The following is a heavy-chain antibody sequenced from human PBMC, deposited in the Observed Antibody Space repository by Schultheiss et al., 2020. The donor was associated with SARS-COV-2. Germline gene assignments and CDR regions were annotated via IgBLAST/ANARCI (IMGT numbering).Heavy chain of an antibody. CDR2: IYSGGST. Sequence: ETLSLTCTVSGGSISSSSYYWGWIRQPPGKGLEWVAVIYSGGSTYYADSVKGRFTISRDNSKNTLYLQMNSLRAEDTAVYYCARDKGIAARVDAFDIWGQGTTVTVSS. CDR1: GGSISSSSYY. D-gene: IGHD6-6*01. V-gene: IGHV3-53*01. J-gene: IGHJ3*02. CDR3: ARDKGIAARVDAFDI.